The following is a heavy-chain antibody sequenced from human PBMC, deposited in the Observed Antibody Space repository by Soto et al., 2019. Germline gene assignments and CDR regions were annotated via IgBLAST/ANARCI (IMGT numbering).Heavy chain of an antibody. Sequence: EVQLLESGGGLVQPGGSLRLSCAASGFTFSSYAMSWVRQAPGKGLEWVSVISGSGGSRYYADSVKGRFTISRDNSKNTMYLQMNSLRAEDTAVYYCSRRSCGWYFDYWGQGTLVTVTS. CDR1: GFTFSSYA. V-gene: IGHV3-23*01. J-gene: IGHJ4*02. D-gene: IGHD6-19*01. CDR2: ISGSGGSR. CDR3: SRRSCGWYFDY.